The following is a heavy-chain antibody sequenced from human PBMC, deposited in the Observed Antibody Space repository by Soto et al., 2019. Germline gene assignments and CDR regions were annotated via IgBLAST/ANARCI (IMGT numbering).Heavy chain of an antibody. J-gene: IGHJ4*01. V-gene: IGHV3-48*02. CDR1: GVPFGDYS. CDR3: AREGHPLFDY. CDR2: ISGTGSTI. Sequence: GGSLRLSCAASGVPFGDYSMNWVRQAPEKGLEWVSYISGTGSTIYYADSVKGRFTISRDNARNSLYLQMNSLRDDDTAVYYCAREGHPLFDYWGHGTLVTVSS.